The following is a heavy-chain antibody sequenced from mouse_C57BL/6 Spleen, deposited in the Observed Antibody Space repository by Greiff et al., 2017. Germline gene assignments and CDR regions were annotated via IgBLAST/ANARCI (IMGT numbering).Heavy chain of an antibody. D-gene: IGHD2-5*01. CDR2: ILPGSGST. V-gene: IGHV1-9*01. J-gene: IGHJ4*01. CDR1: GYTFTGYW. CDR3: ARGEEGYYSNYGPHVLAMDY. Sequence: QVQLQQSGAELMKPGASVKLSCKATGYTFTGYWIEWVKQRPGHGLEWIGEILPGSGSTNHNEQFTGKATFTADTSSNTAYMQRSSLTTEDSAIYYCARGEEGYYSNYGPHVLAMDYWGQGTSVTVSS.